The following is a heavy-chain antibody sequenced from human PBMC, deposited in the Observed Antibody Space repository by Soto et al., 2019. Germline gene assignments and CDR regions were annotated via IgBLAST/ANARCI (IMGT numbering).Heavy chain of an antibody. V-gene: IGHV4-39*01. CDR3: ARVRKVAARRVNWFDP. D-gene: IGHD6-6*01. CDR1: GGSISSSSYY. J-gene: IGHJ5*02. Sequence: SETLSLTCTVSGGSISSSSYYWGWIRQPPGKGLEWIGSINYSGSTYYNPSLKSRVTISVDTSKNQFSLKLSSVTAADTAVYYCARVRKVAARRVNWFDPWGQGTLVTVS. CDR2: INYSGST.